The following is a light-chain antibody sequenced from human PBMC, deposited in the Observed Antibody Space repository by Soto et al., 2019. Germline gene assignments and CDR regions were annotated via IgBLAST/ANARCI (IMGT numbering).Light chain of an antibody. CDR2: DAS. CDR1: QSVSSY. CDR3: QQRSNWPPT. V-gene: IGKV3-11*01. Sequence: EIVLTQSPATLSLSPGERATLSCRASQSVSSYLAWYQQKPGQAPRLLIYDASNRATGIPARFSGSGSVTDFTLTISSLAPEDFAVYYCQQRSNWPPTFGQGTKVEIK. J-gene: IGKJ1*01.